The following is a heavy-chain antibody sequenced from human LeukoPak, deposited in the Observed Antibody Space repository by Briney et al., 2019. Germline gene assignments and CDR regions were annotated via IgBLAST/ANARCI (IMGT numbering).Heavy chain of an antibody. J-gene: IGHJ2*01. CDR2: IYYSGST. D-gene: IGHD3-10*01. CDR3: ARDLWLNWYFDL. V-gene: IGHV4-59*01. CDR1: GVSISSYY. Sequence: SETLSLTCTVSGVSISSYYWSWIRQPPGKGLEWIGYIYYSGSTNYNPSLKSRVTISVDTSKNQFSLKLSSVIAADTAVYYCARDLWLNWYFDLWGRGTLVTVSS.